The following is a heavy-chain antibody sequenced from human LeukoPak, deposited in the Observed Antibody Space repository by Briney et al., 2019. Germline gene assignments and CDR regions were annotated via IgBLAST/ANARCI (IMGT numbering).Heavy chain of an antibody. Sequence: GGSLRLSGAAPGFTFISCARNRLRQAPGKGLEWVSSITGSGRSTFYADSVKGRSTISRDTSKNPPSLQMNSLRAQHTAVYYCAKKPAPKSGNWYLDHWGRGTLVTVSS. CDR2: ITGSGRST. CDR1: GFTFISCA. CDR3: AKKPAPKSGNWYLDH. V-gene: IGHV3-23*01. J-gene: IGHJ2*01. D-gene: IGHD3-10*01.